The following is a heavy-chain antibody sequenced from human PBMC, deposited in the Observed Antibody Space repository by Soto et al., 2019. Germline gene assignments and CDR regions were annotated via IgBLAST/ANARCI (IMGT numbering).Heavy chain of an antibody. V-gene: IGHV1-18*01. CDR3: TRDVVDITTTGGIDY. Sequence: ASVKVSCEASGYIFTTYGISWVRQAPEQGLEWMGWISTNNGNTKYAQKFQGRVTMTTDTSTSTAHMDLTSLRSDDTAVYYCTRDVVDITTTGGIDYWGQGTLVTVSS. J-gene: IGHJ4*02. CDR2: ISTNNGNT. CDR1: GYIFTTYG. D-gene: IGHD1-1*01.